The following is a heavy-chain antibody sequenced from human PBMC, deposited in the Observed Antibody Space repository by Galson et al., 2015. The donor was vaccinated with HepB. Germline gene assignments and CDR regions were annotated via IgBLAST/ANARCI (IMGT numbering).Heavy chain of an antibody. V-gene: IGHV3-48*01. CDR2: ISSSSTI. J-gene: IGHJ4*02. Sequence: SLRLSCAASGFTFSSYSMNWVRQAPGKGLEWVSYISSSSTIYYADSVKGRFTISRDNAKNSLYLQMNSLRAEDTAVYYCARCNLWATIGYYFDYWGQGTLVTVSS. D-gene: IGHD5-24*01. CDR3: ARCNLWATIGYYFDY. CDR1: GFTFSSYS.